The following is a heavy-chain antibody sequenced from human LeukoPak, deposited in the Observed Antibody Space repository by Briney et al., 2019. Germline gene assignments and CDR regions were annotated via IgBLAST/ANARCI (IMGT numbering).Heavy chain of an antibody. CDR1: GFTVSSNY. D-gene: IGHD3-22*01. Sequence: GGSLRLSCAASGFTVSSNYMSWVRQAPGKGLEWVSVIYSGGSTYYADSVKGRFTISRDNSKNTLYLQMNSLRAEDTAVYYCARDRGPWYDSSGFDYWGQGTLVTVFS. V-gene: IGHV3-53*01. J-gene: IGHJ4*02. CDR2: IYSGGST. CDR3: ARDRGPWYDSSGFDY.